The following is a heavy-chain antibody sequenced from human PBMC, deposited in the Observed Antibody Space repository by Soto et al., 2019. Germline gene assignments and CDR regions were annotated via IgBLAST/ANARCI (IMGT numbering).Heavy chain of an antibody. Sequence: SETLSLTCSVSGVSVTSYHWRWIRQFPGKGLGWIAYTSHTGNTNYNPSLKSRVIISLDTSKNQVSLQLSSVTAADTAVYFCARDMHVGFTHYFDPWGQGTLVTVSS. D-gene: IGHD1-26*01. CDR1: GVSVTSYH. J-gene: IGHJ5*02. CDR3: ARDMHVGFTHYFDP. CDR2: TSHTGNT. V-gene: IGHV4-59*02.